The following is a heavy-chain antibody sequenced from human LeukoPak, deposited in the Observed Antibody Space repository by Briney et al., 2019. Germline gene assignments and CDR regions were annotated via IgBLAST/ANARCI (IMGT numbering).Heavy chain of an antibody. Sequence: ASVKVSCKSSGYTFTGYYMHWVRQAPGQGLEGMGWINPNRDGTNYAQKFQGRVTKTKDTSISTAYMELSRLRSDDTAVYYCARDGLLWFGELLYLDYWGQGTLVTVSS. D-gene: IGHD3-10*01. CDR1: GYTFTGYY. CDR3: ARDGLLWFGELLYLDY. CDR2: INPNRDGT. V-gene: IGHV1-2*02. J-gene: IGHJ4*02.